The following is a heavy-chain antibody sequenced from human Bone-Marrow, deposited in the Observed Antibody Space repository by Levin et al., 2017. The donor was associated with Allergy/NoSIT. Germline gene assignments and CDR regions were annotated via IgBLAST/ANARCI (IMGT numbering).Heavy chain of an antibody. D-gene: IGHD5-12*01. Sequence: ASVKVSCKTSGYTFTSFDINWVRQATGQGLEWMGWMYPNSDNAGYAHKLQGRGTMTRNTSTSTAYMELSSLRSDDTAIDYCARGELGSGYLVDYWGQGTLVTVSS. V-gene: IGHV1-8*01. CDR2: MYPNSDNA. CDR3: ARGELGSGYLVDY. CDR1: GYTFTSFD. J-gene: IGHJ4*02.